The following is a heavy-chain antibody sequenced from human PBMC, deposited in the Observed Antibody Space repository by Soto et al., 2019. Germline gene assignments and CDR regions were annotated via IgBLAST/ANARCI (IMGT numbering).Heavy chain of an antibody. D-gene: IGHD2-15*01. CDR3: AKGSCSGGSCYYFDY. CDR1: GFTFDDYA. J-gene: IGHJ4*02. CDR2: ISWNSGSI. V-gene: IGHV3-9*01. Sequence: EVQLVESGGGLVQPGRSLRLSRAASGFTFDDYAMHWVRQAPGKGLEWVSGISWNSGSIGYADSVKGRFTISRDNAKNSLYLQMNSLRAEDTALYYCAKGSCSGGSCYYFDYWGQGTLVTVSS.